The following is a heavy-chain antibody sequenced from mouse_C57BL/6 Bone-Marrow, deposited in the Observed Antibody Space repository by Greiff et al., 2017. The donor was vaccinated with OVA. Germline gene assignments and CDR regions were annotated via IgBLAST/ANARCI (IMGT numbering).Heavy chain of an antibody. CDR1: GYSITSCYY. CDR2: ISYDGSN. J-gene: IGHJ1*03. D-gene: IGHD1-1*01. CDR3: ATTGSSYGYFDV. V-gene: IGHV3-6*01. Sequence: EVQRVESGPGLVKPSQSLSLTCSVTGYSITSCYYWNWIRQFPGNKLEWMGYISYDGSNNYNPSLKNRISITRDTSKNQFFLKLNSVTTEDTATYYCATTGSSYGYFDVWGTGTTVTVSS.